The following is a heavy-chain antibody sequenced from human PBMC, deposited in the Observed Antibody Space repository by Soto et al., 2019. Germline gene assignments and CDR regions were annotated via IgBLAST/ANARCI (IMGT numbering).Heavy chain of an antibody. CDR1: GGSISSYY. D-gene: IGHD4-17*01. CDR3: AGHTVTKYYFDY. J-gene: IGHJ4*02. Sequence: PSETLSLTCTVSGGSISSYYWSWIRQPPGKGLEWIGYIYYSGSTNYNPSLKSRVTISVDTSKNQFSLKPSSVTAADTAVYYCAGHTVTKYYFDYWGQETLVTVSS. V-gene: IGHV4-59*01. CDR2: IYYSGST.